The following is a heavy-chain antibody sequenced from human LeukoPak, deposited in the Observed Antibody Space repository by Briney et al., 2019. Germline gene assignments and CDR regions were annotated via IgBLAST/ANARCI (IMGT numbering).Heavy chain of an antibody. CDR1: GFTFSDHY. Sequence: GGSLRLSCAASGFTFSDHYMSWIRQVPGKGLEWVSYISTSGTYTNYADSVKGRFTISRDNAKNSLYLQMNSLRDEDTAVYYCARVWDYDILTGRHYYYYGMDVWGQGTTVTVSS. V-gene: IGHV3-11*06. J-gene: IGHJ6*02. CDR2: ISTSGTYT. D-gene: IGHD3-9*01. CDR3: ARVWDYDILTGRHYYYYGMDV.